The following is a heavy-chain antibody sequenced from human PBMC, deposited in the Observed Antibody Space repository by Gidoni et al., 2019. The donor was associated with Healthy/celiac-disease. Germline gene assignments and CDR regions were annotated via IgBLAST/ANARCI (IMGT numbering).Heavy chain of an antibody. Sequence: QVQLVQSGAEVKKPGASVKVSCKASGYTFPSYDINWVRQATGQGLEWMGWMNPNSGNTGYAQKFQGRVTMTRNTSISTAYMELSSLRYEDTAVYYCARGLIDDSSGYRDAFDIWGQGTMVTVSS. CDR1: GYTFPSYD. V-gene: IGHV1-8*01. D-gene: IGHD3-22*01. J-gene: IGHJ3*02. CDR3: ARGLIDDSSGYRDAFDI. CDR2: MNPNSGNT.